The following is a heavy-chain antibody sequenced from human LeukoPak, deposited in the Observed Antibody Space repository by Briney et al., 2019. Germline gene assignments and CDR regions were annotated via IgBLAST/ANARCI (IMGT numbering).Heavy chain of an antibody. D-gene: IGHD2-15*01. CDR3: ARLRRYCSGGSCFDWFDP. CDR2: IWYDGSNK. V-gene: IGHV3-33*08. J-gene: IGHJ5*02. Sequence: GGSLRLSCAASGFTFSSYSMNWVRQAPGKGLEWVAVIWYDGSNKYYADSVKGRFTISRDNSKNTLYLQMNSLRAEDTAVYYCARLRRYCSGGSCFDWFDPWGQGTLVTVSS. CDR1: GFTFSSYS.